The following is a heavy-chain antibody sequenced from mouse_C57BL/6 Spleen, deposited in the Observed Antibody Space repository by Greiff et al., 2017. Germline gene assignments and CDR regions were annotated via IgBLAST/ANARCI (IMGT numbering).Heavy chain of an antibody. J-gene: IGHJ4*01. V-gene: IGHV1-26*01. CDR2: INPNNGGT. CDR1: GYTFTDYY. Sequence: EVQLQQSGPELVKPGASVKISCKASGYTFTDYYMNWVKQSHGKSLEWIGDINPNNGGTSYNQKFKGKATLTVDKSSSTAYMELRSLTSEDSAGYYCGRRSNYVGAMDYWGQGTSVTVSS. CDR3: GRRSNYVGAMDY. D-gene: IGHD2-5*01.